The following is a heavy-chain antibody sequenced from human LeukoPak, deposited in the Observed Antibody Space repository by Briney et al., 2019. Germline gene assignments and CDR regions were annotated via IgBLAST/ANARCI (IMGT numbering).Heavy chain of an antibody. J-gene: IGHJ5*02. D-gene: IGHD2-2*01. V-gene: IGHV5-10-1*01. CDR1: GYSFTSYW. CDR3: AILGYCSSTSCYEGGYWFDP. Sequence: GESLRISCKGSGYSFTSYWISWVRQMPGKGLEWMGRIDPSDSYTNYSPSFQDHVTISADKSISTAYLQWSSLKASDTAMYYCAILGYCSSTSCYEGGYWFDPWGQGTLVTVSS. CDR2: IDPSDSYT.